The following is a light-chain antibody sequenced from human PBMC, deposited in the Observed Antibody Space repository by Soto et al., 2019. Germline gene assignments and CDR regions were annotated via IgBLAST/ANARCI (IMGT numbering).Light chain of an antibody. CDR3: QQYANSPRT. J-gene: IGKJ1*01. CDR2: EAS. V-gene: IGKV3-20*01. Sequence: EIVLTQSPGTLSLSPGERASVSCRASQSVTGSYLAWYQQKPGQAPRLLIYEASSRATGIPDRFSGSGSGTDFTLTISRLEPEDFAVYYCQQYANSPRTFGQGTKVEIK. CDR1: QSVTGSY.